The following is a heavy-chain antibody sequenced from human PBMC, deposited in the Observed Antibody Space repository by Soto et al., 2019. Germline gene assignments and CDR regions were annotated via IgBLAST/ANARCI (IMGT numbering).Heavy chain of an antibody. J-gene: IGHJ6*02. V-gene: IGHV4-59*01. D-gene: IGHD5-18*01. CDR3: ARVMRTAMDFYGMDV. Sequence: QVQLQESGPGLVKPSETLSLTCTVSGGSISSYYWSWIRQPPGKGLEWIGYIYYSGSTNYNPSLKRRVPISVDTSKNQFSLKRSSVTAADTAVYYCARVMRTAMDFYGMDVWGQGTTVTVSS. CDR1: GGSISSYY. CDR2: IYYSGST.